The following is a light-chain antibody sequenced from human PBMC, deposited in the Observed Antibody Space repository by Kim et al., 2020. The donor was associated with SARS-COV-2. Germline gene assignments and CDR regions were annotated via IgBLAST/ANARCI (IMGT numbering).Light chain of an antibody. J-gene: IGLJ1*01. CDR1: KLGDKY. Sequence: VSPGQTSSITCSGDKLGDKYACWYQQKPGQSPVLVIYQDSKRPSGIPERFSGSNSGNTATLTISGTQAMDEADYYCQAWDSSLFVFGTGTKVTVL. CDR3: QAWDSSLFV. V-gene: IGLV3-1*01. CDR2: QDS.